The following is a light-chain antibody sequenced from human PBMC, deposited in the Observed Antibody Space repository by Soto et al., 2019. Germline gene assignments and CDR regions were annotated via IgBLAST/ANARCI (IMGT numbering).Light chain of an antibody. Sequence: EIQLTQSPSFLSASVGDRVNITCRASQAISNYLAWYQQKPGRVPELLIYATSTLQSGVPSRFSGSGSGTEFTLTISSLQPEDVATDYCQKYNTARWTVGQGTKVDIK. J-gene: IGKJ1*01. CDR1: QAISNY. CDR2: ATS. CDR3: QKYNTARWT. V-gene: IGKV1-27*01.